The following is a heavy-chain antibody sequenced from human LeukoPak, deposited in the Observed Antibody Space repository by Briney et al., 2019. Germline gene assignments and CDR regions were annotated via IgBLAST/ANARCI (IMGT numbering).Heavy chain of an antibody. J-gene: IGHJ4*02. CDR2: VNYSGST. Sequence: SETLSLTCTVSGGSISRNYWNWIRQAPGKGLEWIGYVNYSGSTNYNPSLKSRVTISVDTSKNQFSLKLSSVTAADTAVYYCARGEGGLWGALFDYWGQGTLVTVSS. D-gene: IGHD7-27*01. V-gene: IGHV4-59*01. CDR1: GGSISRNY. CDR3: ARGEGGLWGALFDY.